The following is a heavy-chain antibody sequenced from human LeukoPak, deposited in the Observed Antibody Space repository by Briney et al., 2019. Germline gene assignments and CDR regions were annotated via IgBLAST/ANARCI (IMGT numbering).Heavy chain of an antibody. V-gene: IGHV3-23*01. D-gene: IGHD4-17*01. CDR1: GFTFSSYA. CDR2: ITGSGGRT. Sequence: GSLRLSCAASGFTFSSYAMNWVRQAPGKGLEWVSAITGSGGRTYYADSVKGRFTISRDNSKNTLYLQMNSLSAEDTAVYYCARGYGDYFPYDYWGQGTLVTVSS. CDR3: ARGYGDYFPYDY. J-gene: IGHJ4*02.